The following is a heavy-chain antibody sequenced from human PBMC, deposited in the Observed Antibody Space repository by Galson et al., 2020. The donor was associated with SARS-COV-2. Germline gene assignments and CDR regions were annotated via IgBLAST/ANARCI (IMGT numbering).Heavy chain of an antibody. J-gene: IGHJ5*02. CDR1: GYTLTELS. CDR3: ATASISRTTWFDP. Sequence: GESLKISCKVSGYTLTELSMHWVRQAPGKGLEWMGGFDPEDGETIYAQKFQGRVTMTEDTSTDTAYMELSSLRSEDTAVYYCATASISRTTWFDPWGQGTLVTVSS. V-gene: IGHV1-24*01. CDR2: FDPEDGET. D-gene: IGHD1-1*01.